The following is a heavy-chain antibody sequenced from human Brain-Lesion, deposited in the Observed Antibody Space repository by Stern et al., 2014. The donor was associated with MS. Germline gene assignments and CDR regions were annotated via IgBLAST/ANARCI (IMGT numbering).Heavy chain of an antibody. CDR2: INPHTGGT. D-gene: IGHD3-3*01. V-gene: IGHV1-2*02. Sequence: VQLVESGAEAKKPGASVKGSCTTSGYIFTGYYIHWVRQAPGQGLEWMAWINPHTGGTKYAQKFQGRVTMSRDTSISTAYVELSSLTSDDTAVYYCARDQRGITIFGVVTDYYYLGMDVWGQGTTVTVSS. J-gene: IGHJ6*02. CDR3: ARDQRGITIFGVVTDYYYLGMDV. CDR1: GYIFTGYY.